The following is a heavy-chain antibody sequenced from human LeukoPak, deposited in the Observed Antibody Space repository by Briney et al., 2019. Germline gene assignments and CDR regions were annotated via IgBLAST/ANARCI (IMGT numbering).Heavy chain of an antibody. J-gene: IGHJ4*02. D-gene: IGHD3-22*01. CDR2: ISSSSSYI. CDR3: AREGWYYYDSSGSKMYYFDY. V-gene: IGHV3-21*01. Sequence: PGGSLRLSCAASGFTFSSYSRNWVGQAPGKGLDGVSSISSSSSYIYYADSVKGRFTISRDNAKNSLYLQMNSPRAEDTAVYYCAREGWYYYDSSGSKMYYFDYWGQGTLVTVSS. CDR1: GFTFSSYS.